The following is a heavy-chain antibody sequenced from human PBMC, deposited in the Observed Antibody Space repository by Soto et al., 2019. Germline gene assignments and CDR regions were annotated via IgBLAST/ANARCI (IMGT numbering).Heavy chain of an antibody. CDR3: ATWYNWNYFF. CDR1: GYTLTELS. J-gene: IGHJ4*02. Sequence: ASVKVSCKVSGYTLTELSMHWVRQAPGKGLEWMGGFDPEDGETIYAQKFQGRVTMTEDTSTDTAYIELSSLRPEDTAVYYCATWYNWNYFFWGQGTLVTVSS. CDR2: FDPEDGET. D-gene: IGHD1-7*01. V-gene: IGHV1-24*01.